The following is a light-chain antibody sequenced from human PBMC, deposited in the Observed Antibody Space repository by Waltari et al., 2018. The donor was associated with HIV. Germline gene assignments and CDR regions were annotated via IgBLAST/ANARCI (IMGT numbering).Light chain of an antibody. Sequence: SVLTQAPSASGTRGQSVTMTCSGSSANIETNTVKWYQQIPGTAPTLLIYSSNPRPSGVPARFSGSKSGTAASLAISGLQSEDEADYYCAAWDDSLNGPVFGGGTKLTVL. J-gene: IGLJ2*01. CDR2: SSN. CDR3: AAWDDSLNGPV. V-gene: IGLV1-44*01. CDR1: SANIETNT.